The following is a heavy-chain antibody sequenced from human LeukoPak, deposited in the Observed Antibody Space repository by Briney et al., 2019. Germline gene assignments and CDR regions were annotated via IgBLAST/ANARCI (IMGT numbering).Heavy chain of an antibody. Sequence: PGGSLRLSCAASGFTFSSYWMSWVRQAPGKGLEWVANIKQDGSEKYYVDSVKGRFTISRDDAKNSLYLQMNSLRAEDTAVYYCARKAYGDYPDFWYIHDAFDIWGQGTMVTVSS. CDR1: GFTFSSYW. D-gene: IGHD4-17*01. CDR2: IKQDGSEK. V-gene: IGHV3-7*01. J-gene: IGHJ3*02. CDR3: ARKAYGDYPDFWYIHDAFDI.